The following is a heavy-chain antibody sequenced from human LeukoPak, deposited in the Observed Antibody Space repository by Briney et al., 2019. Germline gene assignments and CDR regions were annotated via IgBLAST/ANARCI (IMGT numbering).Heavy chain of an antibody. CDR3: AKAGAVVVVAAKYFDY. J-gene: IGHJ4*02. Sequence: SGGSLRLSCSASGFTFSSYAMSWVRQAPGKGLEWVSIISGSDGSAYYADSVKGRFTISRDNSKNTLYLQMNSLRAEDTAVYYCAKAGAVVVVAAKYFDYWGQGTLVTVSS. CDR2: ISGSDGSA. CDR1: GFTFSSYA. D-gene: IGHD2-15*01. V-gene: IGHV3-23*01.